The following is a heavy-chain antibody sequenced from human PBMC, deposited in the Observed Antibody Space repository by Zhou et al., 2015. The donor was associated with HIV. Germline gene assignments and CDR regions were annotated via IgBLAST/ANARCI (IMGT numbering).Heavy chain of an antibody. CDR2: IKQGGSQK. V-gene: IGHV3-7*01. Sequence: VQLVGVGGEAWSSLGRSLKLSCVASGFNIRSYSMTWVRQAPGKGLEWLANIKQGGSQKYYVGSVRGRFTISRDDAKQSLFLQLNNLRVEDTAVYYCARDGNFNSNYVGPIDHWGQGSPGHRLL. CDR3: ARDGNFNSNYVGPIDH. D-gene: IGHD1-7*01. J-gene: IGHJ1*01. CDR1: GFNIRSYS.